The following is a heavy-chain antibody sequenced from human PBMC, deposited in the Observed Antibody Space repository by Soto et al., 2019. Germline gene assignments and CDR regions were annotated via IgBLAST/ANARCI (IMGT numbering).Heavy chain of an antibody. D-gene: IGHD3-9*01. CDR1: GGTFNNYG. Sequence: QVQLVQSGAEVKKPGSSVKVSCKASGGTFNNYGIGWVRQAPGQGLEWMGGIIPMIGRTNYAQKFQGRLTLTADASRSTAYMELRSLRSDDTAVSYCASWDYDVLTGYSYDDWGQGTLVTVSS. CDR2: IIPMIGRT. CDR3: ASWDYDVLTGYSYDD. J-gene: IGHJ4*02. V-gene: IGHV1-69*01.